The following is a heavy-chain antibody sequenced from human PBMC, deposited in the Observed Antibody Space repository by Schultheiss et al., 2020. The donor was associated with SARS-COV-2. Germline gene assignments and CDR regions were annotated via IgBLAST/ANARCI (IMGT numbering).Heavy chain of an antibody. V-gene: IGHV3-64*02. D-gene: IGHD3-10*01. CDR1: GFTFSSSW. CDR2: ISSNGGST. J-gene: IGHJ4*02. Sequence: GGSLRLSCAASGFTFSSSWMHWVRQAPGKGLEYVSAISSNGGSTYYADSVKGRFTISRDNSKNTLYFQMGSLRAEDMAVYYCARAKSLLWFGEADEFDYWGQGTLVTVSS. CDR3: ARAKSLLWFGEADEFDY.